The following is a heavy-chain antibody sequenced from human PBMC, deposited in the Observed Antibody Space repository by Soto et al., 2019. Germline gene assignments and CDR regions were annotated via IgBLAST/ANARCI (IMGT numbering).Heavy chain of an antibody. Sequence: QLQLEESGPGLVKSSETLSLTCSVSGDSISSSSYYWGWIRQSPGEGLEWIGNIHGNGGTQYNPSLSMLVISSVDTSANLYSLRLTSVTAADTAVYYCASRYGPSEFDHWGQGSLVTVSS. J-gene: IGHJ4*02. CDR3: ASRYGPSEFDH. CDR1: GDSISSSSYY. D-gene: IGHD3-9*01. CDR2: IHGNGGT. V-gene: IGHV4-39*01.